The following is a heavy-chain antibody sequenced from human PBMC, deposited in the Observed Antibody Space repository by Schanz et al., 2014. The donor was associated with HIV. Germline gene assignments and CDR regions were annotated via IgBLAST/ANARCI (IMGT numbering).Heavy chain of an antibody. CDR2: MSPNSDNT. Sequence: QVQLVQSGAEVKKPGASVKVSCKASGYTFTSYDIHWVRQATGQGLEWMGWMSPNSDNTAYAQKFQGRLTMTGNTPISSAYMELGSLRSEATAVYYCAGSRGSGGFYTPPVYWGQGTLVTVSS. V-gene: IGHV1-8*01. J-gene: IGHJ4*02. CDR1: GYTFTSYD. D-gene: IGHD3-10*01. CDR3: AGSRGSGGFYTPPVY.